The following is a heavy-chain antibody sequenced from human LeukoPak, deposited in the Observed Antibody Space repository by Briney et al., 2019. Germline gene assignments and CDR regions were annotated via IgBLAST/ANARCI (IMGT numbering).Heavy chain of an antibody. V-gene: IGHV3-23*01. CDR3: AKGNSGYNSGYYYHFFDY. D-gene: IGHD5-12*01. J-gene: IGHJ4*02. Sequence: GGSLRLSCAASGFTFNTYAMSWVRQAPGKGLEWVSSIGGGGGTYYADSLKGRFTISRDHSKNTLYLQMNSLRAEDTAVYYCAKGNSGYNSGYYYHFFDYWGQGTLVTVSS. CDR2: IGGGGGT. CDR1: GFTFNTYA.